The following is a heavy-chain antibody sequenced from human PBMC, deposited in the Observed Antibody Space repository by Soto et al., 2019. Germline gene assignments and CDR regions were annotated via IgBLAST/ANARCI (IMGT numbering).Heavy chain of an antibody. CDR3: ARGRSGGPCYYYYYGMDV. V-gene: IGHV1-8*01. J-gene: IGHJ6*02. D-gene: IGHD2-15*01. CDR2: MNPNSGNT. Sequence: GASVKVSCKASGYTFTSYDINWVRQATGQGLEWMGWMNPNSGNTGYAQKFQGRVTMTRNTSISTAYMELSSLRSEDTAVYYCARGRSGGPCYYYYYGMDVWGQGTTVTVSS. CDR1: GYTFTSYD.